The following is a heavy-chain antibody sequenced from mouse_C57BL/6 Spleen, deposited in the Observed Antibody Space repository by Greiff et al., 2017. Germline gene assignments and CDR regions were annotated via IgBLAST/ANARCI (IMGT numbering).Heavy chain of an antibody. CDR1: GYTFTSYD. V-gene: IGHV1-85*01. J-gene: IGHJ3*01. CDR3: ARTYYDYDDGFAY. CDR2: IYPRDGST. Sequence: VQLQQSGPELVKPGASVKLSCKASGYTFTSYDINWVKPRPGQGLEWIGWIYPRDGSTKYNEKFKGKATLTVDTSSSTAYMELHSLTSEDSAVYFCARTYYDYDDGFAYWGQGTLVTVSA. D-gene: IGHD2-4*01.